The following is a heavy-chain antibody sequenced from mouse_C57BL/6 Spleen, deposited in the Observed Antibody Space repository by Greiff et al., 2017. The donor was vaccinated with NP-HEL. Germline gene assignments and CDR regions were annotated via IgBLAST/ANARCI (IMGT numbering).Heavy chain of an antibody. Sequence: EVKVVESGGGLVQPGGSLKLSCAASGFTFSDYYMYWVRQTPEKSLEWVAYISNGGGSTYYPDTVKGRFTISRDNAKNTLYLQMSRLKSEDTAMYYCARQGGESNAMDYWGQGTSVTGSS. V-gene: IGHV5-12*01. CDR3: ARQGGESNAMDY. CDR2: ISNGGGST. CDR1: GFTFSDYY. D-gene: IGHD2-13*01. J-gene: IGHJ4*01.